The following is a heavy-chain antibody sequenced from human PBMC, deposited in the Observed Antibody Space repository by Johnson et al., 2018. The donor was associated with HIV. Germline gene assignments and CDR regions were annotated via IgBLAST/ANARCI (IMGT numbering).Heavy chain of an antibody. J-gene: IGHJ3*02. CDR2: IRYDGGYK. D-gene: IGHD3-22*01. CDR1: GFIFSDYG. Sequence: QVQLVESGGGVVQPGRSLRLSCAASGFIFSDYGMHWVRQAPGKGLEWVAFIRYDGGYKYYADSVKGRFTISRDSSKNTLYLQINSLRPEDSAVYYCATVVYYDRSALRMYAFDIWGQGTMVTVSS. V-gene: IGHV3-30*02. CDR3: ATVVYYDRSALRMYAFDI.